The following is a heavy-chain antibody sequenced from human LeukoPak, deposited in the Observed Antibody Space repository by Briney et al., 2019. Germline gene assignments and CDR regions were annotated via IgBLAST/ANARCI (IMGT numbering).Heavy chain of an antibody. D-gene: IGHD4-17*01. Sequence: GGSLRLSCAASGFTFSSYAMSWVRQAPGKGLEWVSTIGSTGSNTYYTDSVKGRFTISRDNSKNTLYLQINGLRADDTAVYYCAKSMSTVTTSPFWGQGALVTVSS. J-gene: IGHJ4*02. CDR3: AKSMSTVTTSPF. CDR2: IGSTGSNT. CDR1: GFTFSSYA. V-gene: IGHV3-23*01.